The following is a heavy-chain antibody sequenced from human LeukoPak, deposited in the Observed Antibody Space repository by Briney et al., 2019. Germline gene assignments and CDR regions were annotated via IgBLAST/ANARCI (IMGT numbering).Heavy chain of an antibody. CDR2: FNPSDGRA. Sequence: GASVKVSCKASGYIFIDYYMHWVRQAPGQGLEWMGTFNPSDGRATYAQKFQGRITVTRDTSTSTVYMELSRLTSEDTAVYYCAREGGDGYKAGQYWGQGTLVTVSS. D-gene: IGHD5-24*01. CDR3: AREGGDGYKAGQY. J-gene: IGHJ4*02. V-gene: IGHV1-46*01. CDR1: GYIFIDYY.